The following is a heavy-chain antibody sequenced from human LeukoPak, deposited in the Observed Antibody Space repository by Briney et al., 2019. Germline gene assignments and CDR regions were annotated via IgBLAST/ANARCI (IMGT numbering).Heavy chain of an antibody. CDR2: IYHSGST. D-gene: IGHD3-9*01. Sequence: PSGTLSLTCAVSGGSISSSNWWSWVRQPPGKGLEWIGEIYHSGSTNYNPSLKSRVTISVDKSKNQFSLKLSSVTSPDTAVYYCARKPPTTHLTGYRPLWYFDLWGRGTLVTVSS. CDR1: GGSISSSNW. V-gene: IGHV4-4*02. CDR3: ARKPPTTHLTGYRPLWYFDL. J-gene: IGHJ2*01.